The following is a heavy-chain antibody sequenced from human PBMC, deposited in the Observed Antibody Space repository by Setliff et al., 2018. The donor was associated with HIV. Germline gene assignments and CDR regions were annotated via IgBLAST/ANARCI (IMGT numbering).Heavy chain of an antibody. J-gene: IGHJ4*02. CDR2: IWYDGSNE. D-gene: IGHD1-1*01. CDR1: GFSLSYHG. CDR3: ASARIPTGGTSTSFDY. Sequence: PGGSLRLSCAASGFSLSYHGMHWARQAPGKGLEWVAIIWYDGSNEYYADSVKGRFTISRDNSKNTLYLQMDSLRAEDTAVYYCASARIPTGGTSTSFDYWGQGTLVTVSS. V-gene: IGHV3-33*01.